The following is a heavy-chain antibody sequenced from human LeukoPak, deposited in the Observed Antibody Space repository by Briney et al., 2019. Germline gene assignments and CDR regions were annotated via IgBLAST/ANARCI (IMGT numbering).Heavy chain of an antibody. V-gene: IGHV3-48*03. CDR3: ARVLPYFDY. CDR2: ISSSGDTI. J-gene: IGHJ4*02. CDR1: GFTFSNYE. Sequence: GGSLRLSCAASGFTFSNYEMNWVRQAPGKGLEWVSYISSSGDTIYYADSVKGRFTISRDNAKNSLYLQMNSLRAVDTAVYYCARVLPYFDYWGQGTLVTVSS.